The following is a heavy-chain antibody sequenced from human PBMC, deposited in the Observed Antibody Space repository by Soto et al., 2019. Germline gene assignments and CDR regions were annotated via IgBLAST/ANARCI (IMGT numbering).Heavy chain of an antibody. J-gene: IGHJ1*01. CDR3: ARVSQSFIEYFQY. Sequence: EVQLVESGGGLVQPGGSLRLSCAASGFTFSSYWMSWVRQAPGKGLEWVANIKQDGSEKYYVDSVKGRFTISRDNAKNSLYLQMNSLRAEDTAVYYCARVSQSFIEYFQYWGQGTLVTVSS. V-gene: IGHV3-7*01. D-gene: IGHD3-16*02. CDR2: IKQDGSEK. CDR1: GFTFSSYW.